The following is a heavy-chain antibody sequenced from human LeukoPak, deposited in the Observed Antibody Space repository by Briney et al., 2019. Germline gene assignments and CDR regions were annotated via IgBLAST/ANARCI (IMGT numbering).Heavy chain of an antibody. CDR2: IYYSGSS. CDR1: GDSISSSSYY. V-gene: IGHV4-39*01. D-gene: IGHD3-22*01. Sequence: SETLYLTCTVSGDSISSSSYYWGWVRQPPGKGLEWIGDIYYSGSSYYSPSLKSRVTISLDTSKNQFSLKLRSVTAADTAVYYCARRRYYDSTGFLDWGQGSLVSVSS. CDR3: ARRRYYDSTGFLD. J-gene: IGHJ1*01.